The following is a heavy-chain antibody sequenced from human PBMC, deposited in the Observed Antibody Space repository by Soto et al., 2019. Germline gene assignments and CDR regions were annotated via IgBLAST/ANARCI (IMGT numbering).Heavy chain of an antibody. CDR2: INHSGST. Sequence: FLTCAVYGGSFSGYYWSWIRQPPGKGLEWIGEINHSGSTNYNPSLKSRVTISVDTSKNQFSLKLSSVTAADTAVYYCARALVIVGALGRNYYYGMDVWGQGTTVTVSS. CDR1: GGSFSGYY. D-gene: IGHD1-26*01. J-gene: IGHJ6*02. CDR3: ARALVIVGALGRNYYYGMDV. V-gene: IGHV4-34*01.